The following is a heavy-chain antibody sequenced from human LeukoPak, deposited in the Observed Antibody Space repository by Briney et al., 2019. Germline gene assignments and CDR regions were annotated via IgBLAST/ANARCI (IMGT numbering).Heavy chain of an antibody. CDR3: ASQTYYDFWSGYYYYCMDV. J-gene: IGHJ6*03. CDR1: GFTFSSYW. D-gene: IGHD3-3*01. Sequence: GGSLRLSCAASGFTFSSYWMSWVRQAPGKGLEWVAIIKQDGGEKYYVDSVRGRFTISRDNAMNSLYLQMNSLRAEDTAVYYCASQTYYDFWSGYYYYCMDVWGKGTTVTVSS. V-gene: IGHV3-7*01. CDR2: IKQDGGEK.